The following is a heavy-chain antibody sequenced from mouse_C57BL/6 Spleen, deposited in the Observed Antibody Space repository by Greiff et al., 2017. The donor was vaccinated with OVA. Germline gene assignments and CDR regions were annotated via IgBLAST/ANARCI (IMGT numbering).Heavy chain of an antibody. D-gene: IGHD1-3*01. Sequence: DVKLQESGPELVKPGASVKISCKASGYSFTGYYMNWVKQSPEKSLEWIGEINPSTGGTTYNQKFKAKATLTVDKSSSTAYMQLKSLTSEDSAVYYCARSLRDAMDYWGQGTSVTVSS. CDR1: GYSFTGYY. J-gene: IGHJ4*01. V-gene: IGHV1-42*01. CDR3: ARSLRDAMDY. CDR2: INPSTGGT.